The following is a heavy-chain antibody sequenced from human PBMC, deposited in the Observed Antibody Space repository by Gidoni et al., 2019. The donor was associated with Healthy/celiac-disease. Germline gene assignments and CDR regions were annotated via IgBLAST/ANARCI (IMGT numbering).Heavy chain of an antibody. CDR3: ARSSDYGDSPYWYFDL. J-gene: IGHJ2*01. CDR2: IYYSGST. V-gene: IGHV4-59*01. Sequence: QVQLQESGPGLVKPSETLSLTCTVSGGSISSYYWSWIRQPPGKGLEWIGYIYYSGSTNYNPSLKSRVTISVDTSKNQFSLKLSSVTAADTAVYYCARSSDYGDSPYWYFDLWGRGTLVTVSS. D-gene: IGHD4-17*01. CDR1: GGSISSYY.